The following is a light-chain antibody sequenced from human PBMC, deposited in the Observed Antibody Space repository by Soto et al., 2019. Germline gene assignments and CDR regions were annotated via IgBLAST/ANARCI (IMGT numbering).Light chain of an antibody. CDR1: SSDVGSYNL. CDR3: CSYAGSSTFVNWV. V-gene: IGLV2-23*03. Sequence: QSALTQPASVSGSPGQSITISCTGTSSDVGSYNLVSWYQQHPGKAPKLMIYEGSKRPSGVSNRFSGSKSGNTASLTISGLQAEDEAEYYCCSYAGSSTFVNWVFGGGTKLTVL. CDR2: EGS. J-gene: IGLJ3*02.